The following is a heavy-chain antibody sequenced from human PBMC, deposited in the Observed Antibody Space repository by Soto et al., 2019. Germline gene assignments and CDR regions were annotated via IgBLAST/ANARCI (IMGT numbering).Heavy chain of an antibody. CDR3: FGVMAATLDY. D-gene: IGHD2-21*02. CDR1: GGSIKSTNYH. V-gene: IGHV4-39*01. J-gene: IGHJ4*01. CDR2: LYYRGAT. Sequence: SETLSLTCSVSGGSIKSTNYHWGWIRQPPGKGLEWIGTLYYRGATDYNPSLKTRVTISVDTPKNLLSLNLSSVTAADTAVYYCFGVMAATLDYWGQGTLVTVSS.